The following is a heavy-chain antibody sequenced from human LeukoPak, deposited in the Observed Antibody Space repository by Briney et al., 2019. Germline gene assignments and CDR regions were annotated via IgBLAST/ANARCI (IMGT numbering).Heavy chain of an antibody. V-gene: IGHV1-69*04. Sequence: GASVKVSCKASGYTFTSYDISWVRQAPGQGLEWMGRIIPILGIANYAQKFQGRVTITADKSTSTAYMELSSLRSEDTAVYYCARASTDPHAGWGQGTLVTVSS. CDR3: ARASTDPHAG. D-gene: IGHD4-17*01. CDR2: IIPILGIA. CDR1: GYTFTSYD. J-gene: IGHJ4*02.